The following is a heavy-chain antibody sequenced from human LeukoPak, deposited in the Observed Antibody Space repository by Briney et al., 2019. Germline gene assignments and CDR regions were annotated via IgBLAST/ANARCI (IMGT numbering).Heavy chain of an antibody. CDR1: GFTFSDYY. Sequence: PGGSLRLSCAASGFTFSDYYMSWIRQAPGKGLEWVSYISSSGSTIYYADSVKGRFTISRDNAKNPLSLQMNSLRAEDTAVYYCARTDPFDWLLARRYYFDYWGQGALVTVSS. CDR3: ARTDPFDWLLARRYYFDY. D-gene: IGHD3-9*01. V-gene: IGHV3-11*01. CDR2: ISSSGSTI. J-gene: IGHJ4*02.